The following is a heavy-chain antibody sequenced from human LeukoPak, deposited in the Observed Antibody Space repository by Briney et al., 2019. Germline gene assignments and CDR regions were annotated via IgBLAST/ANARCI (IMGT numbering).Heavy chain of an antibody. CDR2: IYYSGST. J-gene: IGHJ6*02. CDR3: AREWVVPAAMYYYYYGMDV. Sequence: SETLSLTCTVSGGSISSSSYYWGWIRQPPGKGLEWIGSIYYSGSTYYNPSLKSRVTISVDTSKNQFSLKLSSVTAADTAVYYCAREWVVPAAMYYYYYGMDVWGQGTTVTVSS. V-gene: IGHV4-39*07. D-gene: IGHD2-2*01. CDR1: GGSISSSSYY.